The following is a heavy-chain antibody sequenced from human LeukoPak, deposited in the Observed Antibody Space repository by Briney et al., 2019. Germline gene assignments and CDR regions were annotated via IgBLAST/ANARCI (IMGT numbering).Heavy chain of an antibody. CDR1: GYSISSGYY. CDR2: IYHSGST. V-gene: IGHV4-38-2*01. Sequence: PSETLSPTCAVSGYSISSGYYWGWIRQPPGKGLEWIGSIYHSGSTYYNPSLKSRVTISVDTSKNQFSLKLSSVTASDTAVYYCARYRYYRYYFDYWGQGTLVTVSS. D-gene: IGHD3-10*01. J-gene: IGHJ4*02. CDR3: ARYRYYRYYFDY.